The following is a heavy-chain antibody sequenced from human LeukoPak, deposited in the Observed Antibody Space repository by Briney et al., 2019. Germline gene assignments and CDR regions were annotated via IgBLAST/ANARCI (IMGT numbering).Heavy chain of an antibody. CDR3: ARDRFANKYMDV. J-gene: IGHJ6*03. Sequence: SQTLSLTCTVSGGSISSGGYYWSWIRQHPGKGLEWIGYIYYSGSTYYNPSLKSRVTISVDTSKNQFSLKLSSVTAADTAVYYCARDRFANKYMDVWGKGTTVTVSS. CDR2: IYYSGST. CDR1: GGSISSGGYY. V-gene: IGHV4-31*03.